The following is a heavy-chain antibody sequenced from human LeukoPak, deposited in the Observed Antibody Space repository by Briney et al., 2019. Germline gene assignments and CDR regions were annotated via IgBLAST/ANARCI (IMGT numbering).Heavy chain of an antibody. Sequence: QSGPTLVKPWQTLSVTCGISGDSVSSNSAAWNWIRQSPSRGLEWLGRTYHRSKWYNDYAESVKSRITLNADTSKNQFSLQLNSVTPEDTAVYYCARYHTSGWYFDYWGQGTLLTVSS. CDR3: ARYHTSGWYFDY. V-gene: IGHV6-1*01. CDR1: GDSVSSNSAA. J-gene: IGHJ4*02. CDR2: TYHRSKWYN. D-gene: IGHD6-19*01.